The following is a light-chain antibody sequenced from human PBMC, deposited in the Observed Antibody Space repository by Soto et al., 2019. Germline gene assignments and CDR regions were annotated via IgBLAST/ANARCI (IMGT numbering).Light chain of an antibody. V-gene: IGKV4-1*01. CDR3: QQYYSTPLT. Sequence: DIVMTQSPDSLAVSLGERATINCKSSQSVLYSSNNKTYLAWYQQKPGQPPKLLIYWASTRESRFPDRFSGSGSGTDFTLTISSLQAEDVAVYYCQQYYSTPLTFGGGTKVEIK. J-gene: IGKJ4*01. CDR2: WAS. CDR1: QSVLYSSNNKTY.